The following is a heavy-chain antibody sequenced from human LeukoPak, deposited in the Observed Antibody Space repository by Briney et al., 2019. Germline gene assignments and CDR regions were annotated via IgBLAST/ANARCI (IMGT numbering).Heavy chain of an antibody. Sequence: GALRLSCAASGFTFSSYAMSWVRQAPGKGLEWVSAKRGGGGSTYYADSVEGRFTIYRDNSKNTLYLQMNSLRAEDTAVYYCAKDSSPYYDFWSGYSSYWGQGTLVTVSS. D-gene: IGHD3-3*01. V-gene: IGHV3-23*01. CDR3: AKDSSPYYDFWSGYSSY. J-gene: IGHJ4*02. CDR2: KRGGGGST. CDR1: GFTFSSYA.